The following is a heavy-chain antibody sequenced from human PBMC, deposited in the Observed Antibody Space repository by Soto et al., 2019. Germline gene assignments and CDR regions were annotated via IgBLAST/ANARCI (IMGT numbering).Heavy chain of an antibody. D-gene: IGHD3-9*01. Sequence: GGSLRLSCAASGFTFSSYGMHWVRQAPGKGLEWVAVISYDGSNKYYADSVKGRFTISRDNSKNTLYLQMNSLRAEDTAVYYCARDPYYYDILTGYCPDYYYYYGMDVWGQGTTVTVSS. CDR1: GFTFSSYG. V-gene: IGHV3-30*03. CDR3: ARDPYYYDILTGYCPDYYYYYGMDV. CDR2: ISYDGSNK. J-gene: IGHJ6*02.